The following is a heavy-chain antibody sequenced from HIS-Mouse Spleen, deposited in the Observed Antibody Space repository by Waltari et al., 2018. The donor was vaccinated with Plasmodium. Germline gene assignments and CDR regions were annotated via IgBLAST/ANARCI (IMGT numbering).Heavy chain of an antibody. CDR2: IYYSGST. V-gene: IGHV4-39*01. CDR1: GGSISSSSYY. D-gene: IGHD1-26*01. CDR3: ARRGGSYYYFDY. Sequence: QLQLQESGPGLVKPSETLSLTCTVSGGSISSSSYYWGWLRQPPGKGLEWIGSIYYSGSTYYNPSLKSRVTISVDTSKNQFSLKLSSVTAADTAVYYCARRGGSYYYFDYWDQGTLVTVSS. J-gene: IGHJ4*02.